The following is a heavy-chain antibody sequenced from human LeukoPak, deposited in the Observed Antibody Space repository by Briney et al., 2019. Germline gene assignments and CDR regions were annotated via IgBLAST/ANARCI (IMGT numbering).Heavy chain of an antibody. D-gene: IGHD2-15*01. CDR2: ISFDGNNK. CDR3: TRGPRPLRYCSGGSCPSYYSGMDV. CDR1: GFTFSSYA. J-gene: IGHJ6*02. V-gene: IGHV3-30*04. Sequence: PGGSLRLSCAASGFTFSSYAMHWVRQAPGKGLEWVAVISFDGNNKYYADSVKGRLTISRDNSKNTLFLQMNSLRVEDTAVYSCTRGPRPLRYCSGGSCPSYYSGMDVWGLGTTVTVSS.